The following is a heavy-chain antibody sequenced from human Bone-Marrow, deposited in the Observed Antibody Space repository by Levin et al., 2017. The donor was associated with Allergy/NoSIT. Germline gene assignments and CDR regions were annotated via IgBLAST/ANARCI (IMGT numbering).Heavy chain of an antibody. Sequence: GESLKISCAASGFTFSSYGMDWVRQAPGKGLEWIAYIASSSSNTIYYADSVRGRFTVSRDNAKSSLYLQMNSLRDEDTAVYYCAREEVNAIRRNYIDPWGQGILVTVSS. J-gene: IGHJ5*02. CDR1: GFTFSSYG. CDR3: AREEVNAIRRNYIDP. D-gene: IGHD2-21*01. V-gene: IGHV3-48*02. CDR2: IASSSSNTI.